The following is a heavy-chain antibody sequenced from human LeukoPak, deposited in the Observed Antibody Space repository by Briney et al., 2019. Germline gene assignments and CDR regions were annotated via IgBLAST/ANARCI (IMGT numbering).Heavy chain of an antibody. CDR3: ARDGGLARVYYYYYGMDV. D-gene: IGHD3-16*01. J-gene: IGHJ6*02. V-gene: IGHV4-59*01. CDR2: MYYTGST. CDR1: GGSISSDY. Sequence: SETLSLTCSVSGGSISSDYWAWIRQPPGKGLDWIGYMYYTGSTNYNPSLKSRVTISLATSKNQFSLKLSSVTAADTAVYYCARDGGLARVYYYYYGMDVWGQGTTVTVSS.